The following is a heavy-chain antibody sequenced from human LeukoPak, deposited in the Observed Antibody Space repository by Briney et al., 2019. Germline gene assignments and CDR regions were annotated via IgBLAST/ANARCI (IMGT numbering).Heavy chain of an antibody. CDR3: ARVMYYDILTGYSALDY. V-gene: IGHV1-18*04. D-gene: IGHD3-9*01. Sequence: ASVKVSCKASGYTFTSYGISWVRQAPGQGLEWMGWISAYNGNTNYAQKLQGRVTMTTDTSTSTAYMELRSLRSDDTAVYYCARVMYYDILTGYSALDYWGRGTLVTVS. J-gene: IGHJ4*02. CDR2: ISAYNGNT. CDR1: GYTFTSYG.